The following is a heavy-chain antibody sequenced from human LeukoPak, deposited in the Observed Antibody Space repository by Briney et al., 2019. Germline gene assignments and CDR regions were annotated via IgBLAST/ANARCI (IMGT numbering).Heavy chain of an antibody. CDR3: ARLGYCSSTSCPHFDY. Sequence: PSETLSLTCTVSGGSISSSSYYWGWIRQPPGKGLEWIGSIYYSGSTYYNPSLKSRVTISVDTSKNQFSLKLSSVTAADTAVYHCARLGYCSSTSCPHFDYWGQGTLVTVSS. V-gene: IGHV4-39*01. CDR2: IYYSGST. CDR1: GGSISSSSYY. D-gene: IGHD2-2*01. J-gene: IGHJ4*02.